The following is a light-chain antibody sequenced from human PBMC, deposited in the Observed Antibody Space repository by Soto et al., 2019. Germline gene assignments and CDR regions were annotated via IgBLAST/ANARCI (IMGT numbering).Light chain of an antibody. V-gene: IGLV2-14*01. CDR1: SSDVGSYNY. CDR2: DVS. CDR3: SSHTNSSPLDV. J-gene: IGLJ2*01. Sequence: QSVLTQPASVSGSPGQSITISCTGSSSDVGSYNYVSWYQQHPGKAPKLIIYDVSNRPSGVSNRFSGSKSGNTASLTISGLQAEDEADYYCSSHTNSSPLDVFGGGTKLTVL.